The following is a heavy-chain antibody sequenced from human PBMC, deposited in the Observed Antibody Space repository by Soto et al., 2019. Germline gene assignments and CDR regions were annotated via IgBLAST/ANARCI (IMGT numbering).Heavy chain of an antibody. J-gene: IGHJ6*02. Sequence: PSETLSLTCAVYGGSFSGYYWSWIRQPPGKGLEWIGEINHSGSTNYNPSLKSRVTISVDTSKNQFSLKLSSVTAADTAVYYCARSHGSGRNGMDVWGQGTTVTVSS. CDR3: ARSHGSGRNGMDV. CDR2: INHSGST. V-gene: IGHV4-34*01. CDR1: GGSFSGYY. D-gene: IGHD3-10*01.